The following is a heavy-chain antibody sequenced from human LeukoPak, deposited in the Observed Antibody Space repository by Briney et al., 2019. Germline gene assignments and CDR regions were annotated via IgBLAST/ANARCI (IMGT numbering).Heavy chain of an antibody. V-gene: IGHV6-1*01. CDR3: ARDPDY. Sequence: SQTLSLTCAISGDTVSSNSAAWNWIRQSPWRGLEWLGRTYYRSKWYNDDAVSVKSRITINPDTSKNQFSLKLSSVTAADTAVYYCARDPDYWGQGTLVTVSS. J-gene: IGHJ4*02. CDR2: TYYRSKWYN. CDR1: GDTVSSNSAA.